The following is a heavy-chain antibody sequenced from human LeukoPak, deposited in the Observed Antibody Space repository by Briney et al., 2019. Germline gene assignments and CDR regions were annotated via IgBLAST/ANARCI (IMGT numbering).Heavy chain of an antibody. Sequence: GGSLRLSCAASGFTFSSYSMNWVRQAPGKGLEWVSSISSSSSYIYYADSVKGRFTISRDNAKNSLYLQMNSLRAEDTAVYYCARDFRDSWPPSYDYWGQGTLVTVSS. CDR1: GFTFSSYS. J-gene: IGHJ4*02. V-gene: IGHV3-21*01. CDR3: ARDFRDSWPPSYDY. D-gene: IGHD5-12*01. CDR2: ISSSSSYI.